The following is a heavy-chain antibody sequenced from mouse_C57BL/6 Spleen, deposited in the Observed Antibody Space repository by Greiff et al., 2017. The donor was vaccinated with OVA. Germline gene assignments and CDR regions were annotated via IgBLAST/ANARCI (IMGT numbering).Heavy chain of an antibody. D-gene: IGHD2-4*01. V-gene: IGHV5-12*01. CDR1: GFTFSDYY. CDR3: ARSGDYEAWFAY. CDR2: ISNGGGST. Sequence: EVMLVESGGGLVQPGGSLKLSCAASGFTFSDYYMYWVRQTPEKRLEWVAYISNGGGSTYYPDTVKGRFTISRDNAKNTLYLQMSRLKSEDTAMYYCARSGDYEAWFAYWGQGTLVTVSA. J-gene: IGHJ3*01.